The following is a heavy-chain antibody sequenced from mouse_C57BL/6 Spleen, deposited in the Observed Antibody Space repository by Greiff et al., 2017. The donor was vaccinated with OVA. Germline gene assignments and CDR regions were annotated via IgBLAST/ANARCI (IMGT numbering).Heavy chain of an antibody. D-gene: IGHD2-5*01. CDR2: IRSKSNNYAT. V-gene: IGHV10-1*01. Sequence: DVMLVESGGGLVQPKGSLKLSCAASGFSFNTYAMNWVRQAPGKGLEWVARIRSKSNNYATYYADSVKDRFTISRDDSESMLYLQMNNLKTEDTAMYYCVRHSNYYYAMDYWGQGTSVTVSS. J-gene: IGHJ4*01. CDR3: VRHSNYYYAMDY. CDR1: GFSFNTYA.